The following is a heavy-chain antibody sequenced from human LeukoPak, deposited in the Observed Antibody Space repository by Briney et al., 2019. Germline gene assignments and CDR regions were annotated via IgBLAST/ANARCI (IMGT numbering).Heavy chain of an antibody. CDR3: ARTYYDFWSGYSGVSSWFDP. Sequence: ASVKVSCTASGYTFTSYGISWVRQAPGQGLEWMGWISAYNGNTNYAQKLQGRVTMTTDTSTSTAYMELRSLRSDDTAVYYCARTYYDFWSGYSGVSSWFDPWGQGTLVTVSS. CDR1: GYTFTSYG. D-gene: IGHD3-3*01. V-gene: IGHV1-18*01. J-gene: IGHJ5*02. CDR2: ISAYNGNT.